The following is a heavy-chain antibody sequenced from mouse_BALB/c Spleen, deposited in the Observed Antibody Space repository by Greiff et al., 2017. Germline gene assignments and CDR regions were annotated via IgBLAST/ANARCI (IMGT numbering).Heavy chain of an antibody. V-gene: IGHV5-6-5*01. CDR1: GFTFSSYA. D-gene: IGHD2-10*02. J-gene: IGHJ3*01. Sequence: DVKLVESGGGLVKPGGSLKLSCAASGFTFSSYAMSWVRQTPEKRLEWVASISSGGSTYYPDSVKGRFTISRDNARNILYLQMSSLRSEDTAMYYCAREKYGNYEGFAYWGQGTLVTVSA. CDR2: ISSGGST. CDR3: AREKYGNYEGFAY.